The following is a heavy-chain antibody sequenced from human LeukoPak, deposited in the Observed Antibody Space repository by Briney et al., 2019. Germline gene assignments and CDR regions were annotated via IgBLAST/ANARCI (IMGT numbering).Heavy chain of an antibody. V-gene: IGHV1-2*02. J-gene: IGHJ4*02. D-gene: IGHD3-22*01. CDR3: ARELADSGYYCGY. CDR2: INPKTGGT. Sequence: ASVKVSCKASGYSFTGYSMHWVRQAPGQGLEWMGWINPKTGGTNYAQKIQGRVTMTRDTSISTAYMELSRLRSDDTAVYYCARELADSGYYCGYWGQGTLVTVSS. CDR1: GYSFTGYS.